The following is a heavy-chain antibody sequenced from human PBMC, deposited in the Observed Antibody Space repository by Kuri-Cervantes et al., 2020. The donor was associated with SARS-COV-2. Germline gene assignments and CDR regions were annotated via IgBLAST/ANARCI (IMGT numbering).Heavy chain of an antibody. J-gene: IGHJ4*02. Sequence: GESLKISCAASGFTFSDYYMSWIRQAPGKGLEWVSSISSSSSYIYYADSVKGRFTISRDNAKNSLYLQMSSLRAEDTAVYYCARDLRLGKSLDYWGQGTLVTVSS. V-gene: IGHV3-11*06. CDR3: ARDLRLGKSLDY. CDR2: ISSSSSYI. CDR1: GFTFSDYY. D-gene: IGHD7-27*01.